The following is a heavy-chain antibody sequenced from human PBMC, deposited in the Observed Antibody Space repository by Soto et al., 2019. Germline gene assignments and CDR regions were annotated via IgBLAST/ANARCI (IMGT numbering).Heavy chain of an antibody. V-gene: IGHV1-2*04. J-gene: IGHJ6*02. D-gene: IGHD4-17*01. CDR3: AATVTTQEDYYYGMDV. Sequence: QVQLVQSGAEVKKPGASVKVSCKASGYTFTGYYMHWVRQAPGQGLEWMGWINPNSGGTNYAQKFQGWVTMTRDTSISTAYRELSRLRSDDTAVYYCAATVTTQEDYYYGMDVWGQGTTVTVSS. CDR2: INPNSGGT. CDR1: GYTFTGYY.